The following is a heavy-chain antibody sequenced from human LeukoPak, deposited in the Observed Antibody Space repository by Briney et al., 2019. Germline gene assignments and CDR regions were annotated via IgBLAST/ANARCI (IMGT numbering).Heavy chain of an antibody. CDR2: INPNSGGT. J-gene: IGHJ4*02. CDR1: GYTFTSYA. D-gene: IGHD3-3*01. CDR3: ASGLRFLEWLLFYY. Sequence: ASVKVSCKASGYTFTSYAMNWVRQAPGQGLEWMGWINPNSGGTNYAQKFQGRVTMTRDTSIGTAYMELSRLRSDDTAVYYCASGLRFLEWLLFYYWGQGTLVTVSS. V-gene: IGHV1-2*02.